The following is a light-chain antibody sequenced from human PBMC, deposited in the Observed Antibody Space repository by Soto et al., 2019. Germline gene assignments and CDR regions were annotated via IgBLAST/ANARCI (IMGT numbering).Light chain of an antibody. J-gene: IGKJ1*01. CDR1: QSVSSSY. V-gene: IGKV3-20*01. CDR2: GAS. Sequence: VLKLSKGTLSLSLWDRAIVLFSASQSVSSSYLAWYQQKPGQAPGLLIYGASSRATGIPDRFSGSGSGTDFTLTISRLEPEDFAVYYCQQYGRSPWTFGQGTKVDI. CDR3: QQYGRSPWT.